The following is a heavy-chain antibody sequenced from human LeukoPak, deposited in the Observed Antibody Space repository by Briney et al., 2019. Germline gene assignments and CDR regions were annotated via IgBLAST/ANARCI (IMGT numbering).Heavy chain of an antibody. CDR3: ARVLGAAGTMDY. CDR1: GGSFSGYY. Sequence: SETLSLTCAVYGGSFSGYYWSWIRQPPGKGLEWTGEINHSGSTNYNPSLKSRVTISVDTSKNQFSLKLSSVTAADAAVYYCARVLGAAGTMDYWGQGTLVTVSS. CDR2: INHSGST. V-gene: IGHV4-34*01. D-gene: IGHD6-13*01. J-gene: IGHJ4*02.